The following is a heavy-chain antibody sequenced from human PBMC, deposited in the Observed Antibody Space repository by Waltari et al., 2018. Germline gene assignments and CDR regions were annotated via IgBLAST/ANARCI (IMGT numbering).Heavy chain of an antibody. Sequence: QVQLQESGPGLVKPSETLSLTCTVSGGSISSYYWSWIRQPPGKGLEWIGYIYYSGSTNYNPSLKSRVTISVDTSKNQFSLKLSSGTAADTAVYYCARSSGSYALGDLDYWGQGTLVTVSS. CDR2: IYYSGST. J-gene: IGHJ4*02. CDR3: ARSSGSYALGDLDY. D-gene: IGHD1-26*01. V-gene: IGHV4-59*01. CDR1: GGSISSYY.